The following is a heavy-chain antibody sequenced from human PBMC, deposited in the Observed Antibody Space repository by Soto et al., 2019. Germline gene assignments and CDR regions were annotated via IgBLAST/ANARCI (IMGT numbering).Heavy chain of an antibody. CDR3: ASLTHSRITIFGVASNNWFDP. Sequence: SETLSLTCTVSGGSISSGGYYWSWIRQHPGKGLEWIGYIYYSGSTYYNPSLKSRVTISVDTSKNQFSLKLSSVTAADTAVYYCASLTHSRITIFGVASNNWFDPWGQGNLVTSPQ. CDR1: GGSISSGGYY. J-gene: IGHJ5*02. D-gene: IGHD3-3*01. CDR2: IYYSGST. V-gene: IGHV4-31*03.